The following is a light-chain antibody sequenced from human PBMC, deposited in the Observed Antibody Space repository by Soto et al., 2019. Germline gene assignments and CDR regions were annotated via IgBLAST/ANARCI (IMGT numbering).Light chain of an antibody. CDR2: RTS. Sequence: EIVMTQSPATLSVSPGERATLSCRASQSVGRSLAWFQQKPGQAPRLLIYRTSSRATGIPARFSGSGSGTEFTLTISSLQSEDFAVYYRQQYDDWWTLGQGTKVDIK. V-gene: IGKV3-15*01. CDR3: QQYDDWWT. CDR1: QSVGRS. J-gene: IGKJ1*01.